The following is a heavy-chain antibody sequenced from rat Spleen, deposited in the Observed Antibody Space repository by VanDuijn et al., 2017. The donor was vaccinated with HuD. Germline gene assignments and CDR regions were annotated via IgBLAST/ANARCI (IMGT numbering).Heavy chain of an antibody. CDR2: ISYDGSST. CDR1: GFTFSNYG. V-gene: IGHV5-29*01. D-gene: IGHD4-3*01. Sequence: EVQLVESGGGLVQPGRSLKLSCAASGFTFSNYGMAWVRQAPTKGLEWVATISYDGSSTYYLDSVKGRFTISRDNAKSTLYLQMDSLRSEDTATYYCARHNSGYGVMDAWGQGASVTVSS. J-gene: IGHJ4*01. CDR3: ARHNSGYGVMDA.